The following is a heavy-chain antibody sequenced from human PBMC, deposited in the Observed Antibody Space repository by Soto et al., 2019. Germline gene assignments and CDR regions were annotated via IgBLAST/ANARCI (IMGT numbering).Heavy chain of an antibody. CDR1: GFTFSSYA. CDR3: AKAGTHINGSPLYYGMDV. Sequence: GGSLRLSCAASGFTFSSYAMSWVRQAPGKGLEWVSGVSGSGDSTNYADSVKGRFTISRDNSKNTLYLQVNSLRVEDTAVYYFAKAGTHINGSPLYYGMDVWGQGTTVTVSS. V-gene: IGHV3-23*01. CDR2: VSGSGDST. J-gene: IGHJ6*02. D-gene: IGHD1-20*01.